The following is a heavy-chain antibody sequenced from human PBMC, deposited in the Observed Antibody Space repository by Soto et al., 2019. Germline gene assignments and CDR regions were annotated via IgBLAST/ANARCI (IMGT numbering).Heavy chain of an antibody. J-gene: IGHJ6*02. D-gene: IGHD3-22*01. CDR3: ASSYYYDSSGYSSLYYYYGMDV. V-gene: IGHV1-3*01. CDR1: GYTFTSYA. CDR2: INAGNGNT. Sequence: ASVKVSCKASGYTFTSYAMHWVRQAPGQRLEWMGWINAGNGNTKYSQKFQGRVTITRDTSASTAYMELSSLRSEDTAVYYCASSYYYDSSGYSSLYYYYGMDVWGQGPTVTAP.